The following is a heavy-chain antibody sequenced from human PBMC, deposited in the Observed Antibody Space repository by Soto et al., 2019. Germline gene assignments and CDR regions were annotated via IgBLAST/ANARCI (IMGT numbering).Heavy chain of an antibody. Sequence: QVQLQASGPGLVKPSGTLSLTCVVSGDSITNSNCWSWVRQAPGKGLEWIGEIYHSGATTYNPSLKSRATISVEPSNNRFSLKLTSVTAADTAVYFCARDLGTGTDYWGQGNMVTVAS. V-gene: IGHV4-4*02. CDR1: GDSITNSNC. J-gene: IGHJ4*02. D-gene: IGHD1-1*01. CDR2: IYHSGAT. CDR3: ARDLGTGTDY.